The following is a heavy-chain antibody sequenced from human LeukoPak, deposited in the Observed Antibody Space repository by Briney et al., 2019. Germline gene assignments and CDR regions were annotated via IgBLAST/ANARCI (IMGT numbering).Heavy chain of an antibody. CDR1: GGSISSGGYY. Sequence: PSETLSLTCTVSGGSISSGGYYWSWIRQPPGKGLEWIGYIYHSGSTSYNPSLVSRVTISVDRSKNQFSLKLSSVTAADTAVYYCARAGTYDFWSGYYHPPDYWGQGTLVTVSS. D-gene: IGHD3-3*01. V-gene: IGHV4-30-2*01. CDR3: ARAGTYDFWSGYYHPPDY. J-gene: IGHJ4*02. CDR2: IYHSGST.